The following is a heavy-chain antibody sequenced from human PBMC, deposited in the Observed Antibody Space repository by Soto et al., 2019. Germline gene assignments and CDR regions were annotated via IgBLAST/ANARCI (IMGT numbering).Heavy chain of an antibody. Sequence: SQTLSLTCAISGDSVSSNSAAWNWIRQSPSRGLEWLGRTYYRSKLYNDYAVSVKSRITINPDISKNQFSLQLNSVTPEDTAVYYCARVVVVAATYAFDIWGQGTMVTVSS. CDR2: TYYRSKLYN. J-gene: IGHJ3*02. CDR1: GDSVSSNSAA. D-gene: IGHD2-15*01. CDR3: ARVVVVAATYAFDI. V-gene: IGHV6-1*01.